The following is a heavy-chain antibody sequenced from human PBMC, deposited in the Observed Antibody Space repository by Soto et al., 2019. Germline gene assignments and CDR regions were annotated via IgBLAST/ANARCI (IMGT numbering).Heavy chain of an antibody. CDR2: TSGSGGST. CDR3: AKDGGYGSGSYYSDD. J-gene: IGHJ4*02. Sequence: EVQLLESGGGLVQPGGPLSPPFPASGFTFITYPISWVRQPPGKGWEWVSTTSGSGGSTYYADSVKARFTISRDNSKNTFYLQMNSLRAEDMAVYYCAKDGGYGSGSYYSDDWGQGTLVTVSS. D-gene: IGHD3-10*01. CDR1: GFTFITYP. V-gene: IGHV3-23*01.